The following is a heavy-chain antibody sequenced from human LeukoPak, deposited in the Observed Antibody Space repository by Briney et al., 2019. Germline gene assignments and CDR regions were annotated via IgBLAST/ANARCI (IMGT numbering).Heavy chain of an antibody. J-gene: IGHJ2*01. V-gene: IGHV4-61*02. D-gene: IGHD4-17*01. CDR2: IYTSGST. Sequence: SQILSLTCTVSGCSISSGSYYWSCIRPPAGKGLEWMGRIYTSGSTNYNPSLKSRVTISVDTSKNQSSLKLSSVTAADAAVYYCARVGTVTTQGIWYFDLWGRGTLVTVSS. CDR1: GCSISSGSYY. CDR3: ARVGTVTTQGIWYFDL.